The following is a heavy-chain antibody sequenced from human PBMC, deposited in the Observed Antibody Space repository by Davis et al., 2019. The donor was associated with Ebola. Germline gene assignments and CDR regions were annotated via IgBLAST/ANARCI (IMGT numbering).Heavy chain of an antibody. D-gene: IGHD3-10*01. J-gene: IGHJ6*04. CDR3: ARATLWFGESYGMDV. CDR1: GYTFTSYY. CDR2: INPSGGST. V-gene: IGHV1-46*01. Sequence: ASVKVSCKASGYTFTSYYMHWVRQAPGQGLEWMGIINPSGGSTSYAQKFQGRVTMTRDTSTSTVYMELSRLRSDDTAVYYCARATLWFGESYGMDVWGKGTTVTVSS.